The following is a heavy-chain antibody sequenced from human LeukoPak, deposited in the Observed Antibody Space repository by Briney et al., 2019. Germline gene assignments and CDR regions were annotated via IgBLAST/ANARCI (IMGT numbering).Heavy chain of an antibody. CDR1: KFTFSSYL. CDR2: INKDGTSR. Sequence: GGSLRLSCAASKFTFSSYLMHSVRHAPGKGLGWVSGINKDGTSRRYVDSVKGRLTISRDNAKNSLYLQMNSLRAEDTAVYYCARGEYYDFWSGYPFDYWGQGTLVSVSS. J-gene: IGHJ4*02. CDR3: ARGEYYDFWSGYPFDY. D-gene: IGHD3-3*01. V-gene: IGHV3-74*01.